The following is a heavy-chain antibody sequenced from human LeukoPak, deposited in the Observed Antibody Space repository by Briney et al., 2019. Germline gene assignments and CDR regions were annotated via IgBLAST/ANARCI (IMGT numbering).Heavy chain of an antibody. CDR3: ARDLGRGSMDV. D-gene: IGHD1-26*01. CDR2: IYYSGST. CDR1: GGSISNSGHY. Sequence: SETLSLTCTVSGGSISNSGHYWGWIRQPPGKGLEWIGSIYYSGSTYYSPSLKSRVTISVDTSKNQFSLKLSFVTAAGTAVYYCARDLGRGSMDVWGLGTTVTVSS. J-gene: IGHJ6*02. V-gene: IGHV4-39*07.